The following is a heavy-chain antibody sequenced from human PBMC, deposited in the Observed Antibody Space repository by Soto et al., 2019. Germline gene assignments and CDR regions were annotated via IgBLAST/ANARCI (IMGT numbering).Heavy chain of an antibody. Sequence: EVQLLESGGGLVQPGGSLRLSCAASGFTFSSCSMSWVRQAPGKGLEWVSAISGGGGSTYYAASVKGRFTISRDNSKNTLYLQINTLRAEDTALYYCAKGLRKTLHYGDYILDYWGQGTVVTVSS. J-gene: IGHJ4*02. D-gene: IGHD4-17*01. CDR3: AKGLRKTLHYGDYILDY. CDR2: ISGGGGST. CDR1: GFTFSSCS. V-gene: IGHV3-23*01.